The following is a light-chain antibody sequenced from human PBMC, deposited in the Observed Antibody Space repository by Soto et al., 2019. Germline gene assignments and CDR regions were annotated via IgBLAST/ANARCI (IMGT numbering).Light chain of an antibody. CDR1: SSDVGGYNY. V-gene: IGLV2-14*01. Sequence: QSALTQPASVSGSPGQSITISCTGTSSDVGGYNYVSWYQQHPGKAPKLMIYEVSNRPSGVSNRFSGSKSGNTASLTISGLQAEYEADYYCSSYTSSSTVVFGGGTKVTV. CDR2: EVS. CDR3: SSYTSSSTVV. J-gene: IGLJ2*01.